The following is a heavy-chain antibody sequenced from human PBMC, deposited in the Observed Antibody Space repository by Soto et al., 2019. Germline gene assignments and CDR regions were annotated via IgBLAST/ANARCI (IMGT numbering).Heavy chain of an antibody. J-gene: IGHJ4*02. CDR1: GYTFASDA. D-gene: IGHD2-15*01. CDR2: INAGNGNT. Sequence: QVQLVQSGAEVKKPGASVKVSCKASGYTFASDAMHWVRQAPGQRLEWMGWINAGNGNTKYSQKFQGRVTITRDTSASTAYMELSSLRSEDMAVYYCARALGYCSGGSCDYWGQGTLVTVSS. V-gene: IGHV1-3*01. CDR3: ARALGYCSGGSCDY.